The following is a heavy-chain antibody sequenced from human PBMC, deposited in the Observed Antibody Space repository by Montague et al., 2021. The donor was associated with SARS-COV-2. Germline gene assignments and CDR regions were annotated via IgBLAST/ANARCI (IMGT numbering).Heavy chain of an antibody. CDR1: GFAFSSYW. V-gene: IGHV3-7*03. CDR3: ASTGSASY. Sequence: SRRLSWAASGFAFSSYWMTWVRQAPGKGLEWVANIKQDGSGEYYMDSVKGRFTISRDNGKNSVFLQMNSLRAEDTAVYYCASTGSASYWGQGTLVTVSS. J-gene: IGHJ4*02. CDR2: IKQDGSGE. D-gene: IGHD3-10*01.